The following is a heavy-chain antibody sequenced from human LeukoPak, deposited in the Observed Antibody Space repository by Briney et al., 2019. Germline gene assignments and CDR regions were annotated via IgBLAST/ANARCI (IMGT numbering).Heavy chain of an antibody. V-gene: IGHV5-51*01. CDR3: ARHRLASSSSSSLDY. Sequence: GGSLKISCKGSGYSFTNYWIGWVRQMPGKGLEWMGIIYPGDSKTRYSPSFQGQVTISADKSISTAYLQWSSLRTSDPAIYYCARHRLASSSSSSLDYWGQGTLVTVSS. CDR1: GYSFTNYW. CDR2: IYPGDSKT. D-gene: IGHD6-6*01. J-gene: IGHJ4*02.